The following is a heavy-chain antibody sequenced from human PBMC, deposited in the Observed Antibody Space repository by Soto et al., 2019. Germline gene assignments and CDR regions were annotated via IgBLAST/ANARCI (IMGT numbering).Heavy chain of an antibody. CDR3: AKEGYYYGSGSYYNAGYYYYGMDV. CDR1: GFTLSSYG. CDR2: ISYDGSNK. V-gene: IGHV3-30*18. J-gene: IGHJ6*02. D-gene: IGHD3-10*01. Sequence: GGSLRLSCAASGFTLSSYGMHWVRQAPGKGLEWVAVISYDGSNKYYADSVKGRFTISRDNSKNTLYLQMNSLRAEDTAVYYCAKEGYYYGSGSYYNAGYYYYGMDVWGQGTTVTVSS.